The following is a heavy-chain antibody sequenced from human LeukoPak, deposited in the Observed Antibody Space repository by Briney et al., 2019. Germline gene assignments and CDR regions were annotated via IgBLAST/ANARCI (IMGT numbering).Heavy chain of an antibody. J-gene: IGHJ3*01. Sequence: PSETLSLTCTVSGVSISSSSYYWGWIRQPPGKGLEWIGSIYYSGSTYYNPSLKSRVTISVDTSKNQFSLKLSSVTAADTAVYYCARPFSPGPGSWGQGTMVTVSS. D-gene: IGHD3-16*01. CDR2: IYYSGST. CDR3: ARPFSPGPGS. CDR1: GVSISSSSYY. V-gene: IGHV4-39*01.